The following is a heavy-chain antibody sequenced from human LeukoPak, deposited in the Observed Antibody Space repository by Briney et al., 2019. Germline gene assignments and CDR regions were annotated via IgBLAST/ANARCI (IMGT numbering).Heavy chain of an antibody. Sequence: SETLSLTCAVSGYSISSGYYWGWIRQPPGKGLEWIGSMYHNRGTYYNPSLKSRVTISMDTSKNQFSLRPSSVTAADTAVYYCASYYASGVSAYDYFGMDVWGKGTTVTVS. J-gene: IGHJ6*04. D-gene: IGHD3-10*01. CDR2: MYHNRGT. V-gene: IGHV4-38-2*01. CDR1: GYSISSGYY. CDR3: ASYYASGVSAYDYFGMDV.